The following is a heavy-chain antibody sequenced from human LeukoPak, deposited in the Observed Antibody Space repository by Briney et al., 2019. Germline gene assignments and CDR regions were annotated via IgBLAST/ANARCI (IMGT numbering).Heavy chain of an antibody. V-gene: IGHV4-39*01. CDR3: ARHESDYMALFDY. J-gene: IGHJ4*02. Sequence: SETLSLTCTVSGGSISSGNNYWSWIRQPAGKGLEWIGRIYYSGSTYYNPSLKSRVTISVDTSKNQFSLKLSSVTAADTAVYYCARHESDYMALFDYWGQGTLVTVSS. D-gene: IGHD3-10*01. CDR2: IYYSGST. CDR1: GGSISSGNNY.